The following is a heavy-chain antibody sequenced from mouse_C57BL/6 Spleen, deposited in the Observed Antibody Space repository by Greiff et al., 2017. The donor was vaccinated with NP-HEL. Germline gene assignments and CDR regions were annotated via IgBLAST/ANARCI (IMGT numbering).Heavy chain of an antibody. Sequence: EVKVVESGGDLVKPGGSLKLSCAASGFTFSSYGMSWVRQTPDKRLEWVATISSGGSYTYYPDSVKGRFTISRDNAKNTLYLQMSSLKSEDTAMYYCARHHGSRPHWYFDVWGTGTTVTVSS. J-gene: IGHJ1*03. CDR1: GFTFSSYG. V-gene: IGHV5-6*01. CDR3: ARHHGSRPHWYFDV. CDR2: ISSGGSYT. D-gene: IGHD1-1*01.